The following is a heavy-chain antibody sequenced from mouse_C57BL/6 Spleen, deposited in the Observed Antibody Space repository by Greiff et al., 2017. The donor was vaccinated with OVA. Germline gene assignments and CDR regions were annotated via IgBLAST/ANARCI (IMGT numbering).Heavy chain of an antibody. J-gene: IGHJ2*01. CDR2: IYPGDGDT. D-gene: IGHD2-3*01. CDR3: ARRDGYYHYFDY. V-gene: IGHV1-82*01. CDR1: GYAFSSSW. Sequence: VKLMESGPELVKPGASVKISCKASGYAFSSSWMNWVKQRPGKGLEWIGRIYPGDGDTNYNGKFKGKATLTADKSSSTAYMQLSSLTSEDSAVYFCARRDGYYHYFDYWGQGTTLTVSS.